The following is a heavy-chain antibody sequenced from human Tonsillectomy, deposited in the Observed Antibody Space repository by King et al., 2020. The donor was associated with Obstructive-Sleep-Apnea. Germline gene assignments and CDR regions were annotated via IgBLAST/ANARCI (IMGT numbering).Heavy chain of an antibody. D-gene: IGHD2-15*01. Sequence: QLQESGPGLVKPSETLSLTCTVSGGSIRSTSYYWDWIRQPPGKGLEWIGSLHYSGIIYYNPSLKSRVTISVDTSKNQFSLKRSSVTAADTAVYYCATQRAAATNCFDPWGQGTLVTVSS. J-gene: IGHJ5*02. CDR2: LHYSGII. V-gene: IGHV4-39*07. CDR1: GGSIRSTSYY. CDR3: ATQRAAATNCFDP.